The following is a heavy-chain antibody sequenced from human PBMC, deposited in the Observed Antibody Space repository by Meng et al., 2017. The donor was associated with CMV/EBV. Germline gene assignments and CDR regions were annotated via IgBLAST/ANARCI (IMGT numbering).Heavy chain of an antibody. Sequence: RHPQASGPGPAKPSETLSPTCTGSGCTSSGSSYYWGWIRQPPGEGLGWIGSSYYSGSAYYNPSLKSRATISVDTSKNQFPLKLSSVTAADTAVYYCASIVGAQDYWGQGTLVTVSS. CDR2: SYYSGSA. CDR3: ASIVGAQDY. CDR1: GCTSSGSSYY. V-gene: IGHV4-39*06. J-gene: IGHJ4*02. D-gene: IGHD1-26*01.